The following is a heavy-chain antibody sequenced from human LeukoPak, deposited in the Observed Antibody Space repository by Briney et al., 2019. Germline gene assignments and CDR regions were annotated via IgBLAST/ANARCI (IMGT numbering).Heavy chain of an antibody. CDR2: INPNSGGT. Sequence: ASVKVSCKTPGYTFTGYYMHWVRQAPGQGLEWMGWINPNSGGTNYAQKFQGRVTMTRDTSISTAYMELSRLRSDDTAVYYCARRSVSSRLGYMDVWGKGTTVTVSS. CDR3: ARRSVSSRLGYMDV. D-gene: IGHD3-3*01. CDR1: GYTFTGYY. V-gene: IGHV1-2*02. J-gene: IGHJ6*03.